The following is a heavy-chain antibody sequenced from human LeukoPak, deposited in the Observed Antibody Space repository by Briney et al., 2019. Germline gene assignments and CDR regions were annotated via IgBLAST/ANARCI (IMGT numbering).Heavy chain of an antibody. Sequence: GGFLRLSCAASGFTFRTYAIHWVRQAPDKGLEWVAVVSSDGDTKFYADSVKGRFTISRDNSKNTLYLQMNSLRAEDTAVYYCVRETYYYGSSGYEVIGNFDYWGQGTLVAVSS. CDR3: VRETYYYGSSGYEVIGNFDY. CDR1: GFTFRTYA. D-gene: IGHD3-22*01. V-gene: IGHV3-30-3*01. CDR2: VSSDGDTK. J-gene: IGHJ4*02.